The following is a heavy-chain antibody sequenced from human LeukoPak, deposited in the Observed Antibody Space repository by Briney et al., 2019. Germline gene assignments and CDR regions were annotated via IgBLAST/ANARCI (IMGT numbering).Heavy chain of an antibody. J-gene: IGHJ4*02. D-gene: IGHD3-10*01. CDR2: INPNSGGT. V-gene: IGHV1-2*02. CDR1: GYTFTGYY. CDR3: ARDSVLWFGEERRAGSENDY. Sequence: GASVKVSCKASGYTFTGYYMHWVRQAPGQGLEWMGWINPNSGGTNYAQKFQGRVTMTRDTSISTAYMELSRLRSDDTAVYYCARDSVLWFGEERRAGSENDYWGQGTLVTVSS.